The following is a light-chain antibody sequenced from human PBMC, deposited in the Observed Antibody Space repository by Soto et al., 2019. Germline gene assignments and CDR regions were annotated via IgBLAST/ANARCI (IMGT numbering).Light chain of an antibody. Sequence: DIQMTQSPSSLSSSVGDRVTITCRASQGISNYLAWYQQKPGKVPKLLIYAASTLQSGVPSRFSGSGSGTESPLTISSLQPEDVAAYYCQKSNSAPWTFGQGTKVEIK. CDR1: QGISNY. CDR3: QKSNSAPWT. J-gene: IGKJ1*01. V-gene: IGKV1-27*01. CDR2: AAS.